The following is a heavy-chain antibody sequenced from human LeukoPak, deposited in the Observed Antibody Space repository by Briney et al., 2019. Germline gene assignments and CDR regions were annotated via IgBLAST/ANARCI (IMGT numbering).Heavy chain of an antibody. CDR1: GFTFGDFA. J-gene: IGHJ4*02. CDR2: ISEDGDT. Sequence: PGGSLRLSCAASGFTFGDFAMHWVRQAPGKGLEWVSLISEDGDTYYGDSVKGRFTISRDNAKNSLYLQMNSLRAEDTAVYYCARDRLYCSGGSCYQRGYYFDYWGQGTWSPSPQ. D-gene: IGHD2-15*01. V-gene: IGHV3-43*02. CDR3: ARDRLYCSGGSCYQRGYYFDY.